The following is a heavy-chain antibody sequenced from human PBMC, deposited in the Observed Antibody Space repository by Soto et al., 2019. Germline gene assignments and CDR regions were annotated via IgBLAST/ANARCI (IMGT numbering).Heavy chain of an antibody. V-gene: IGHV3-21*01. CDR2: ISSNTNYI. CDR1: GFTFSRYS. CDR3: ARDPSDCSSTSCWGYYALDV. Sequence: GGSLRLSCAASGFTFSRYSMNWVRQAPGKGLEWVSSISSNTNYIYYADSLKGRFTISRDNAKNSLYLQMISLRAEDTAVYYCARDPSDCSSTSCWGYYALDVWGQGTTVTVSS. D-gene: IGHD2-2*01. J-gene: IGHJ6*02.